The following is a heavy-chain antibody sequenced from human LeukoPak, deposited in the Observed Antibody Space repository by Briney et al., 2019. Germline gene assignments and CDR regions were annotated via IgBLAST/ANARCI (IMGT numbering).Heavy chain of an antibody. CDR2: ISTDGSRT. V-gene: IGHV3-74*01. CDR1: GFTFSGYW. CDR3: ARVPQGEYNWFDP. D-gene: IGHD3-16*01. J-gene: IGHJ5*02. Sequence: PGGSLRLSCVASGFTFSGYWMHWVRQAPGKGLVWVSRISTDGSRTSYADSVKGRFTISRDNAKNTVYLQMNSLRAEDTALCYCARVPQGEYNWFDPWGQGTLVTVSS.